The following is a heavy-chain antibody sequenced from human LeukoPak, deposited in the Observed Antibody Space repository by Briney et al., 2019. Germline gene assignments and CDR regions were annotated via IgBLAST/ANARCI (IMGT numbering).Heavy chain of an antibody. D-gene: IGHD4-17*01. CDR2: VTHSGST. CDR3: ARAYGDYEVGVDY. Sequence: SETLSLTCAVYGGSFSGYYWTWIRQPPGKGLEWIGEVTHSGSTTYNPSLESRVTISLDTSKNQFSLSLSSVTAADTAVYYCARAYGDYEVGVDYWGQGTLVTVSS. V-gene: IGHV4-34*01. J-gene: IGHJ4*02. CDR1: GGSFSGYY.